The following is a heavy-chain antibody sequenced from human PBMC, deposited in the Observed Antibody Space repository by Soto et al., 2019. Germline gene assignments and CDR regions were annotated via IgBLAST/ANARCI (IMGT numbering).Heavy chain of an antibody. Sequence: GGSLRLSCAASGFIFRSYGMHWVRQAPGKGLEWVAVIWYDGSNTYYADPVKGRFTISRDNSKNTLFLQMNSLRDEDTVVYYCASSAAWGRGTLVTVSS. CDR1: GFIFRSYG. D-gene: IGHD6-19*01. CDR3: ASSAA. J-gene: IGHJ5*02. V-gene: IGHV3-33*01. CDR2: IWYDGSNT.